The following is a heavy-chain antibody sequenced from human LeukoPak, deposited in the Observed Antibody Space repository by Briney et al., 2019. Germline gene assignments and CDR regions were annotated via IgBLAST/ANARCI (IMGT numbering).Heavy chain of an antibody. J-gene: IGHJ4*02. D-gene: IGHD1-26*01. Sequence: PGGSLRLSCAASGFTFRSYDINWVRQAPGKGLEWVSSITGNGASTNFADSVRGRFTISRDNSKNTAYLQMNSLRAEDTAVYYCAGSGSHVYWGQGTLVTASS. CDR2: ITGNGAST. V-gene: IGHV3-23*01. CDR3: AGSGSHVY. CDR1: GFTFRSYD.